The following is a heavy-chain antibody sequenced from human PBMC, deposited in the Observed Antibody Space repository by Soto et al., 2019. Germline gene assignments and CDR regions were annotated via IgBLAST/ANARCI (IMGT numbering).Heavy chain of an antibody. J-gene: IGHJ3*02. CDR1: GFTLRDQY. CDR2: VYIDGGT. D-gene: IGHD3-3*01. Sequence: DANLLQSGGGLIQPGGSLRLSCAGSGFTLRDQYMTWVRQAPGKGLEWVSVVYIDGGTDYADSVKGRFTISRDNSKNTLYLQMNRLRAEDTAMYYCAREPLWSGPLPLDAFDIWGQGTMVTVSS. V-gene: IGHV3-53*01. CDR3: AREPLWSGPLPLDAFDI.